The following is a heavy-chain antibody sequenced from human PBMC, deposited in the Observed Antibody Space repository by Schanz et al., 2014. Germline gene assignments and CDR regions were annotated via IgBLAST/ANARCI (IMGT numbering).Heavy chain of an antibody. V-gene: IGHV3-30*02. Sequence: VQLVESGGGLVQPGGSLRLSCEASGFTFSSFSMNWVRQAPGKGLEWVAYIRFDASAKYYGDSVEGRFTISRDNSKNSLFLQVNSLRAEDTAVYYCAKDHFGHYDSSGCSDCYYYGMDVWGQGTTVTVSS. J-gene: IGHJ6*02. CDR1: GFTFSSFS. CDR2: IRFDASAK. CDR3: AKDHFGHYDSSGCSDCYYYGMDV. D-gene: IGHD3-22*01.